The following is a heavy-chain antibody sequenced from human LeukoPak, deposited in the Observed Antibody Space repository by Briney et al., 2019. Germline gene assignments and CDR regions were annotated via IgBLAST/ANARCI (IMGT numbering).Heavy chain of an antibody. D-gene: IGHD3-10*01. CDR2: TNPNSGGT. CDR3: ARVPTGSYSIDY. Sequence: ASVKVSCKASGYTFTGYYLHWVRQAPGQGLEWMGWTNPNSGGTNYAQKFQGRVTMTRDTSINTAYMELSRLTSDDTAVYFCARVPTGSYSIDYWGQGTLVTVSS. V-gene: IGHV1-2*02. CDR1: GYTFTGYY. J-gene: IGHJ4*02.